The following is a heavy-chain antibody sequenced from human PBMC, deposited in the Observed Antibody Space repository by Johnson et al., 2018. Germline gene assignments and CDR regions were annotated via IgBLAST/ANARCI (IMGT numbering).Heavy chain of an antibody. V-gene: IGHV3-66*02. D-gene: IGHD3-3*01. CDR3: VSITIFGVAPRMDV. CDR2: IYSGGST. J-gene: IGHJ6*04. Sequence: VQLQESGGGLVQPGGSLRLSCAASGFTVSSNYMSWVRPAPGKGLEWLSVIYSGGSTYYADSVKGRFTISRDNSKNTLYLQMNSLRAEDTAVYYCVSITIFGVAPRMDVWGKGTTVTVSS. CDR1: GFTVSSNY.